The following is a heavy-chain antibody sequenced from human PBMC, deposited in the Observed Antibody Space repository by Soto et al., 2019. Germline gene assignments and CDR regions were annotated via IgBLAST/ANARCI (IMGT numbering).Heavy chain of an antibody. CDR1: GGSITNYY. CDR3: ARDDYKDGGNNWFDP. V-gene: IGHV4-4*07. J-gene: IGHJ5*02. CDR2: MYTKERT. Sequence: QVQLQQSGPGLVKASETLSLTCTVSGGSITNYYWSWIRQPAGKGLEWSGRMYTKERTNYNLSFKSRVTMSVDTSKNQFSLKLNAVTAADTAVYYCARDDYKDGGNNWFDPWGQGTLVTVSS. D-gene: IGHD3-16*01.